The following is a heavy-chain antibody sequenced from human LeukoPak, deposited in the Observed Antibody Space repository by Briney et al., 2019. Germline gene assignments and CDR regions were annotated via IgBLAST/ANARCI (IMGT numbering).Heavy chain of an antibody. CDR2: LYNSGST. CDR1: GGSISTYY. J-gene: IGHJ3*02. D-gene: IGHD1-1*01. V-gene: IGHV4-59*01. Sequence: SETLSLTCTVSGGSISTYYWNWMRQPPGKGLEWIGYLYNSGSTNYNPSLKSRVTISVDTSKNQFSLKLSSVTAADTAVYYCARDLPERDAFDIWGQGTMVTVSS. CDR3: ARDLPERDAFDI.